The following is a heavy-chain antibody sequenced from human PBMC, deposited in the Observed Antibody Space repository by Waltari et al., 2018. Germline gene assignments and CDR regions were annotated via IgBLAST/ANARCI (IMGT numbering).Heavy chain of an antibody. CDR2: ISPIFGTA. CDR1: GGTFSSYA. Sequence: QVQLVQSGAEVKKPGSSVKVSCKASGGTFSSYAISWVRQAPGQGLEWMGGISPIFGTANYAQKFQGRVTITADESTSTAYMELSSLRSEDTAVYYCARVTQLVTDYYYYGMDVWGQGTTVTVSS. V-gene: IGHV1-69*01. D-gene: IGHD5-18*01. CDR3: ARVTQLVTDYYYYGMDV. J-gene: IGHJ6*02.